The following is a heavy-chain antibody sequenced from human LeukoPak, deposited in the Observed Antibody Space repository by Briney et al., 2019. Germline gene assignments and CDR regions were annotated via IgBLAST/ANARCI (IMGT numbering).Heavy chain of an antibody. Sequence: SQTLSLTCTVSGGSISSGGYYWGWIRQHPGKGLEWIGYIYYSGSTYYNPSLKSRVTISVDTSKNQFSLKLSSVTAADTAVYYCARIGLTGTAIFDYWGQGTLVTVSS. J-gene: IGHJ4*02. CDR2: IYYSGST. V-gene: IGHV4-31*03. D-gene: IGHD1-20*01. CDR3: ARIGLTGTAIFDY. CDR1: GGSISSGGYY.